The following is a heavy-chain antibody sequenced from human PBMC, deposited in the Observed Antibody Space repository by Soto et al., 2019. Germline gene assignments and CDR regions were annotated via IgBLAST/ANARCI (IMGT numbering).Heavy chain of an antibody. V-gene: IGHV1-18*01. D-gene: IGHD3-3*01. CDR3: AKNGGYYDSWSGSYNWFDS. CDR1: GYTFTSYG. CDR2: ISGYNEKT. J-gene: IGHJ5*01. Sequence: GASVKVSCEASGYTFTSYGMSWVRQAPGQGLEWMGWISGYNEKTNYAQRLQGRVTLTTDTSTSTVYMELRSLRSDDTAVYYCAKNGGYYDSWSGSYNWFDSWGQGTQVTVSS.